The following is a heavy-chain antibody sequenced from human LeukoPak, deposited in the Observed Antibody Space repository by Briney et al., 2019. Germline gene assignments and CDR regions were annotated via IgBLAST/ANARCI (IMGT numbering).Heavy chain of an antibody. CDR1: GFSFSTHS. CDR2: ISNSSTTI. J-gene: IGHJ4*02. CDR3: ARVPYSTGTYDY. Sequence: TGGSLRLSCAASGFSFSTHSMNWVRQAPGQGLDLISYISNSSTTIYYADSVSGRFTISRDNAKNSLYLQMNSLSDGDTAVYYCARVPYSTGTYDYWGQGTLVTVSS. D-gene: IGHD6-19*01. V-gene: IGHV3-48*02.